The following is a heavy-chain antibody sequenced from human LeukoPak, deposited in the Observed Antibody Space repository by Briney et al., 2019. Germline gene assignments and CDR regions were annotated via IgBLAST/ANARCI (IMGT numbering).Heavy chain of an antibody. Sequence: GGSLRLSCAASGFTFTTYAMTWVRQAPGKGLEWVSSISSSSSYIYYADSVKGRFTISRDNAKNSLYLQMNSLRAEDTAVYYCARDFPGGYDAFNIWGQGTMVTVSS. CDR1: GFTFTTYA. V-gene: IGHV3-21*01. CDR3: ARDFPGGYDAFNI. CDR2: ISSSSSYI. J-gene: IGHJ3*02. D-gene: IGHD5-12*01.